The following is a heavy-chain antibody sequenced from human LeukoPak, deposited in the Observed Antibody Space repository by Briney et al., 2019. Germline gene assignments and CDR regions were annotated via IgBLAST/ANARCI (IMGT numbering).Heavy chain of an antibody. CDR3: ARGEVGENDY. CDR1: GGTFISYA. Sequence: ASVKVSCKASGGTFISYAINWVRQAPGQGLEWMGGIIPIFGTANYAQKFQGRVTITAGEFTNTVYMELSSLRSEDTAVYYCARGEVGENDYWGQGTLVTVSS. V-gene: IGHV1-69*13. CDR2: IIPIFGTA. D-gene: IGHD1-26*01. J-gene: IGHJ4*02.